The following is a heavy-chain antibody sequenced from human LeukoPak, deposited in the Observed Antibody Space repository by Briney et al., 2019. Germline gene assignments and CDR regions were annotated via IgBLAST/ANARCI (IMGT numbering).Heavy chain of an antibody. CDR3: ARSETYSGSYLGYYSDY. J-gene: IGHJ4*02. D-gene: IGHD1-26*01. Sequence: GASVKVSCKASGYTFTSYDINWVRQAPGQGLEWMGWINPSSGGTNYAQKFQGRVTMTRDTSISTAYMELSRLRSDDTAVYYCARSETYSGSYLGYYSDYWGQGTLVTVSS. CDR2: INPSSGGT. CDR1: GYTFTSYD. V-gene: IGHV1-2*02.